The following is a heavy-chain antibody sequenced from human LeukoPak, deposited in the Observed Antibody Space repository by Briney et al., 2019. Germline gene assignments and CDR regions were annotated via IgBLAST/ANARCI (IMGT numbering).Heavy chain of an antibody. CDR3: ARIVATAFDY. CDR2: IYYSGST. D-gene: IGHD5-12*01. CDR1: GGSISSSSYY. J-gene: IGHJ4*02. Sequence: PSETLSLTCTVSGGSISSSSYYWGWIRQPPGKGLEWIGGIYYSGSTYYNPSLKSRVTISVDTSKNQFSLKLSSVTAADTAVYYCARIVATAFDYWGQGTLVTVSS. V-gene: IGHV4-39*01.